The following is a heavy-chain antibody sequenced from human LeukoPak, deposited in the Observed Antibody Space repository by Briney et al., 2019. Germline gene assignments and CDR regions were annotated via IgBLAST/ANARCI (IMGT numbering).Heavy chain of an antibody. J-gene: IGHJ4*02. Sequence: SQTLSLTFAISGDSVFSNSAAWNWIRQSPSRGLEWLGRTYYRSKWHSYYAPSVKRRITINPDTSKNQFSLQLKSVTPEDTAVYYCARMVGLVSDFWGQGTLVTVSS. CDR3: ARMVGLVSDF. V-gene: IGHV6-1*01. CDR1: GDSVFSNSAA. CDR2: TYYRSKWHS. D-gene: IGHD3-10*01.